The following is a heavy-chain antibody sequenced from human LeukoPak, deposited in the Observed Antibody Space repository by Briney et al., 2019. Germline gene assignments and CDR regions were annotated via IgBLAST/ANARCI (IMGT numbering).Heavy chain of an antibody. J-gene: IGHJ6*03. Sequence: ASVKVSCKASGYTFTSYYMHWVRQAPGQGLEWMGIINPSGGSTSYAQKFQGRVTMTTDTSTSTAYMELRSLRSDDTAVYYCARDGVSSSWYWMGYYYMDVWGKGTTVTISS. CDR2: INPSGGST. CDR1: GYTFTSYY. V-gene: IGHV1-46*01. CDR3: ARDGVSSSWYWMGYYYMDV. D-gene: IGHD6-13*01.